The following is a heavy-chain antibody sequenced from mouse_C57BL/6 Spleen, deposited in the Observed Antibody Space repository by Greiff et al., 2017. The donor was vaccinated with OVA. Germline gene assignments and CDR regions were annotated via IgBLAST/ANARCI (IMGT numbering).Heavy chain of an antibody. J-gene: IGHJ4*01. CDR1: GFTFSNYW. CDR3: TLDSSGYYAMDY. V-gene: IGHV6-3*01. D-gene: IGHD3-2*02. Sequence: EVHLVESGGGLVQPGGSMKLSCVASGFTFSNYWMNWVRQSPEKGLEWVAQIRLKSDNYATHYAESVKGRFTISRDDSKSSVYLQMNNLRAEDTGIYYCTLDSSGYYAMDYWGQGTSVTVSS. CDR2: IRLKSDNYAT.